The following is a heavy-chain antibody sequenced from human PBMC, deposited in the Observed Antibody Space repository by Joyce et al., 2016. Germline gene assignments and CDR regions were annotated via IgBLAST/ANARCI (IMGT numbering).Heavy chain of an antibody. CDR2: IKTDGSST. CDR1: GFSFSGYW. J-gene: IGHJ5*02. CDR3: VRGISARPGGPNWFDP. Sequence: EVQLVESGGGLVQPGGSQRLSCAASGFSFSGYWIHWVRQAPGKGLVWVSRIKTDGSSTRFADSVKGRFTISRDNAKNTLYLQMNSLRAEDTAVYYCVRGISARPGGPNWFDPWGQGTLVTVSS. D-gene: IGHD6-6*01. V-gene: IGHV3-74*01.